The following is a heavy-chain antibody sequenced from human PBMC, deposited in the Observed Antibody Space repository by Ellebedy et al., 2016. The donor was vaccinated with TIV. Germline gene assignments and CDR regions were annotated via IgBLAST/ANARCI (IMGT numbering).Heavy chain of an antibody. CDR1: GGSISNYY. Sequence: MPGGSLRLSCTVSGGSISNYYWSWVRQPPGKGLEWIGYISYSGTTNYNPSLKSRVTISEDTSKSQVSLKMSSVTAADTAVYYCARGEVVVVPPANYYYFGMDVWGQGTTVTVSS. J-gene: IGHJ6*02. CDR2: ISYSGTT. D-gene: IGHD2-2*01. CDR3: ARGEVVVVPPANYYYFGMDV. V-gene: IGHV4-59*01.